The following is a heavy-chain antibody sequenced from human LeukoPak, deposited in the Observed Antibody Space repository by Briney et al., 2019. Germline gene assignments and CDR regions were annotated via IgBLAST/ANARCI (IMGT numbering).Heavy chain of an antibody. Sequence: PSETLSLTCAVYGGSFSGYYWSWIRQPPGPGLESIGEINHSGSTNYNPSLKSRVTISVDTSQNQFSLKLSSVSAADTAVYDCAGYRFRRNYWGQGTLVTGSS. CDR2: INHSGST. CDR3: AGYRFRRNY. V-gene: IGHV4-34*01. J-gene: IGHJ4*02. D-gene: IGHD5-18*01. CDR1: GGSFSGYY.